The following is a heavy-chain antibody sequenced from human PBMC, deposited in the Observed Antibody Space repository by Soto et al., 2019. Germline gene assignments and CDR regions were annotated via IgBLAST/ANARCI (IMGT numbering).Heavy chain of an antibody. J-gene: IGHJ6*02. CDR2: MNPNSGTT. Sequence: QVQLVQSGAEVKKPGASVKVSCKASGYTFTSYDINWVREATGQGLEWMGWMNPNSGTTGYAQKFQGRVTMTRSTSISTAYMALSSLRSEDTAVYYCATEKTSYGMDVWGQGTTVTVSS. CDR3: ATEKTSYGMDV. CDR1: GYTFTSYD. V-gene: IGHV1-8*01.